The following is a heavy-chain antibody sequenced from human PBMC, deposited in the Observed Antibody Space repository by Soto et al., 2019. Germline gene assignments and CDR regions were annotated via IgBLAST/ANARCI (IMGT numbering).Heavy chain of an antibody. CDR3: ARDSSSWYPPYYYYGMDV. J-gene: IGHJ6*02. CDR2: IYSGGST. Sequence: QVQLVESGGGVVQPGRSLRLSCAASGFTFSSYGMHWVRQAPGKGLEWVAVIYSGGSTYYADSVKGRFTISRDNSKNTLYLQMNSLRAEDTAVYYCARDSSSWYPPYYYYGMDVWGQGTTVTVSS. D-gene: IGHD6-13*01. V-gene: IGHV3-NL1*01. CDR1: GFTFSSYG.